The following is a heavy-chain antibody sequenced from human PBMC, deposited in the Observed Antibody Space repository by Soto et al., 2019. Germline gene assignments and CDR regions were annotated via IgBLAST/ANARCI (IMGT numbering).Heavy chain of an antibody. CDR3: VCGGVVISQLEEY. D-gene: IGHD3-3*01. V-gene: IGHV4-34*01. J-gene: IGHJ4*02. Sequence: SETLSLTCAVYGGSFSGYYWSWIRQPPGKGLEWIGEINHSGSTNYNPSLKSRVTISVDTSKNQFSLKLSSVTAADTAVYYCVCGGVVISQLEEYWGQGTLVTVSS. CDR2: INHSGST. CDR1: GGSFSGYY.